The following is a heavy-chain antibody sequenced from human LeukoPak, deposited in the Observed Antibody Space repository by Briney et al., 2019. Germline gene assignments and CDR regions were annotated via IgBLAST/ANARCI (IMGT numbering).Heavy chain of an antibody. J-gene: IGHJ4*02. CDR1: GGSISVYY. D-gene: IGHD3-10*01. Sequence: SETLSLTCTVSGGSISVYYWSWIRQPPGKGLEWIGYIYNSGSTNYNPSLKSRLTISVDTSQNQFSLKLRSVTAADTAVYYCARDRELGHWGQGTLVTVSS. CDR2: IYNSGST. CDR3: ARDRELGH. V-gene: IGHV4-59*01.